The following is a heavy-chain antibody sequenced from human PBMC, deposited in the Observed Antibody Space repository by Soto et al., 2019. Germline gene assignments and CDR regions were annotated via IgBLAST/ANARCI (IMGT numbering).Heavy chain of an antibody. D-gene: IGHD3-10*01. J-gene: IGHJ5*02. Sequence: SETLSLTCTVSGGSISSYYWSWIRQPPGKGLEWIGYIYYSGSTNYNPSLKSRVTISVDTSKNQFSLKLSSVTAADTAVYYCARVSSSRVRGVIHNWFDPWGQGTLVTVSS. CDR2: IYYSGST. CDR1: GGSISSYY. V-gene: IGHV4-59*01. CDR3: ARVSSSRVRGVIHNWFDP.